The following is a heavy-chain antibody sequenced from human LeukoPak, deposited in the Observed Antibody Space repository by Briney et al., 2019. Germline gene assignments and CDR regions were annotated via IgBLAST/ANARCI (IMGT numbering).Heavy chain of an antibody. J-gene: IGHJ4*02. V-gene: IGHV1-2*02. D-gene: IGHD6-13*01. CDR3: AARHSSSWHRDY. CDR2: INPNSGGT. Sequence: GASVKVSCKASGYTFTGCYMHWVRQAPGQGLEWMGWINPNSGGTNYAQKFQGRVTMTRDTSISTAYMELSRLRSDDTAVYYCAARHSSSWHRDYWGQGTLVTVSS. CDR1: GYTFTGCY.